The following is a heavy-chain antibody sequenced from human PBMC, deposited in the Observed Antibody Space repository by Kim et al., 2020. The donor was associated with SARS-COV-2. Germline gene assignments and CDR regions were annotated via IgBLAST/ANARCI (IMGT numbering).Heavy chain of an antibody. CDR1: GGSISSNDYY. V-gene: IGHV4-39*01. J-gene: IGHJ6*03. D-gene: IGHD3-3*01. CDR3: ARGIFGVVIIPYYYYYMDV. Sequence: SETLSLTCTVSGGSISSNDYYWDWIRQPPGKGLEWIGSISYSGRTYYNPSLKSRVTISVDTSKNQISLKLSSVNAADTGVYYCARGIFGVVIIPYYYYYMDVWGKGTTVTVSS. CDR2: ISYSGRT.